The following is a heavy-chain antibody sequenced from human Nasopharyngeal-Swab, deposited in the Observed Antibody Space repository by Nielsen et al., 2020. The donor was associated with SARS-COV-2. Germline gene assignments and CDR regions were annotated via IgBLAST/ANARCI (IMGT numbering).Heavy chain of an antibody. J-gene: IGHJ4*02. CDR3: ARTGDSSGWYSSFDY. V-gene: IGHV4-39*07. Sequence: LETLSLTCTVSGGSISSSSYYWGWIRQPPGKGLEWSGSIYYSGSTYYNPSLKSLVTISVDTSKNQFSLKLSSVAAADTAVYYCARTGDSSGWYSSFDYWGQGTLVTVSS. CDR2: IYYSGST. CDR1: GGSISSSSYY. D-gene: IGHD6-19*01.